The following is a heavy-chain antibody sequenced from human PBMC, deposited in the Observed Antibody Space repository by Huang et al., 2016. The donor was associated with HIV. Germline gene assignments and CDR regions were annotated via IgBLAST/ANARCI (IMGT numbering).Heavy chain of an antibody. Sequence: EVQLVESGGALVQPGGSLRLSCAASGFTFNIYYITWVRQAPGKGLEGVANINKDGKEGAYSDSWRGRFTISRDNAKNSLDLQMNSLRADDTAVYYCVRNAGWYRLDYWGQGTLVTVSS. V-gene: IGHV3-7*01. D-gene: IGHD6-19*01. CDR2: INKDGKEG. J-gene: IGHJ4*02. CDR1: GFTFNIYY. CDR3: VRNAGWYRLDY.